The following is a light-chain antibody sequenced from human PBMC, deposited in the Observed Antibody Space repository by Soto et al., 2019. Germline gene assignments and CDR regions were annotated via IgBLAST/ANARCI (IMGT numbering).Light chain of an antibody. J-gene: IGLJ1*01. CDR2: DVT. CDR1: SSDVGGNH. CDR3: SSHTSSSRYV. Sequence: QSALTQPASVSGSPGQWITISCTGSSSDVGGNHVSWYQQHPGKAPRLLIFDVTNRPSGISNRFSGSKSDNTASLTISGLQADDEADYYCSSHTSSSRYVFGTGTKLTVL. V-gene: IGLV2-14*01.